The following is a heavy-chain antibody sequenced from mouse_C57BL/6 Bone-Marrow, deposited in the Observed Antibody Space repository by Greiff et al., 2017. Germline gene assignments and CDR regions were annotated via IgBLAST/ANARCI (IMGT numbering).Heavy chain of an antibody. V-gene: IGHV7-1*01. CDR2: SRNKANDYTT. Sequence: EVHLVESGGGLVQSGRSLRLSCATSGFTFSDFYMEWVRQAPGKGLEWIAASRNKANDYTTEYSASVKGRFIVSRDTSQSILYLQMNALRAEDTAIYYCARDYYGSSFDYWGQGTTLTVSS. CDR1: GFTFSDFY. J-gene: IGHJ2*01. D-gene: IGHD1-1*01. CDR3: ARDYYGSSFDY.